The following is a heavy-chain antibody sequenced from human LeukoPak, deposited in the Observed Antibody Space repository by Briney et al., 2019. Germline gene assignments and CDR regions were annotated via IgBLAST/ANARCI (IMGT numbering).Heavy chain of an antibody. V-gene: IGHV1-46*01. CDR2: INPSGGST. CDR1: EYTLTSYY. CDR3: ARMEGYSYSDY. D-gene: IGHD5-18*01. J-gene: IGHJ4*02. Sequence: GASVKVSCKASEYTLTSYYLHWVRQAPGQGLEWMAIINPSGGSTSHAQKFQGRVTMTRDTSASTVYMELSSLRSEDTAVYYCARMEGYSYSDYWGQGTLVTVSS.